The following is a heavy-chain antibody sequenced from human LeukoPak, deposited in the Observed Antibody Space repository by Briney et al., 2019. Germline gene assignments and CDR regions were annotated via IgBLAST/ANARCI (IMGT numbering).Heavy chain of an antibody. D-gene: IGHD6-19*01. CDR1: GFTFSSYG. Sequence: GGSLRLSCAASGFTFSSYGMSWVRQAPGKGLEWVSAISGSGGSTYYADSVKGRFTISGDNSKNTLYLQMNGLRAEDTAVYYCAKDTRRKGIAVAGTNFDYWGQGTLVTVSS. V-gene: IGHV3-23*01. CDR3: AKDTRRKGIAVAGTNFDY. CDR2: ISGSGGST. J-gene: IGHJ4*02.